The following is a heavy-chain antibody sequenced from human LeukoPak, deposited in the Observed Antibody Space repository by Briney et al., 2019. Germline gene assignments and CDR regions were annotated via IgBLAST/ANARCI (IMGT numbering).Heavy chain of an antibody. CDR3: ARDLSSSWYSLAY. J-gene: IGHJ4*02. CDR1: GNTFDDYG. D-gene: IGHD3-22*01. V-gene: IGHV3-20*04. Sequence: GGSLRLSCTDSGNTFDDYGMTWVRHATGKGLEWVSDNNWDGGAYNYAASVKGRFTISRDNAKNSLYLEMNSLRVEDTAVYFCARDLSSSWYSLAYWGQGILVIVSS. CDR2: NNWDGGAY.